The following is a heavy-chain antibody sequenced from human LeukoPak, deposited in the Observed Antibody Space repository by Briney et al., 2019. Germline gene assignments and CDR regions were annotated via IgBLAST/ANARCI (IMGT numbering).Heavy chain of an antibody. J-gene: IGHJ4*02. CDR1: GFTVSSNY. D-gene: IGHD6-13*01. CDR2: IYSGGST. CDR3: ARGDSSSWYGPPLFDY. V-gene: IGHV3-66*01. Sequence: GGSLRLSCAASGFTVSSNYMSWVRQAPGKGLEWVSVIYSGGSTYYADSVKGRFTISRDNSKNTLYLQMNSLRAEDTAVYYCARGDSSSWYGPPLFDYWGQGTLVTVSS.